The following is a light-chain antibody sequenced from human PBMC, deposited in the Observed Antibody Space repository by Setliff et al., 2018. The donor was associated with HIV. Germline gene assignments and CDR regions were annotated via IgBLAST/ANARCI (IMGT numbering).Light chain of an antibody. CDR1: RSNIGAGFD. CDR2: GDN. V-gene: IGLV1-40*01. Sequence: QSALTQPPSVSGAPGQRVTISCTGSRSNIGAGFDVHWFQRLPGTAPKVVIYGDNYRPSGVPDRISGSKSGTSASLAITGLQAEDEADYYCQSYDSSLRGYVFGTGTKGTV. CDR3: QSYDSSLRGYV. J-gene: IGLJ1*01.